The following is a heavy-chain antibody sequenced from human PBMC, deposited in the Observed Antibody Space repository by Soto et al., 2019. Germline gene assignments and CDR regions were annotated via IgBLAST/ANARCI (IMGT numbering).Heavy chain of an antibody. D-gene: IGHD3-9*01. CDR3: VSSSVLRYFDWLLKGAFDI. V-gene: IGHV4-34*01. J-gene: IGHJ3*02. Sequence: SETLSLTCAVYGGSFSGYYWSWIRQPPGKGLEWIGEINHSGSTNYNPSLKSRVTISVDTSKNQFSLKPSSVTAADTAVYYCVSSSVLRYFDWLLKGAFDIWGQGTMVTVSS. CDR2: INHSGST. CDR1: GGSFSGYY.